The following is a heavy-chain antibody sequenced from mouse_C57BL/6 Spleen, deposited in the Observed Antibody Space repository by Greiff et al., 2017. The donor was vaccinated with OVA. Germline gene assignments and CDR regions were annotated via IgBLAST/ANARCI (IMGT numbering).Heavy chain of an antibody. J-gene: IGHJ3*01. CDR2: INPNNGGT. D-gene: IGHD1-1*01. Sequence: DVKLQESGPELVKPGASVKIPCKASGYTFTDYNMDWVKQSHGKSLEWIGDINPNNGGTIYNQRFKGKATLTVDKSSSTAYMELRSLTSEDTAVYYCAKGDYYGSSLWFAYWGQGTLVTVSA. V-gene: IGHV1-18*01. CDR3: AKGDYYGSSLWFAY. CDR1: GYTFTDYN.